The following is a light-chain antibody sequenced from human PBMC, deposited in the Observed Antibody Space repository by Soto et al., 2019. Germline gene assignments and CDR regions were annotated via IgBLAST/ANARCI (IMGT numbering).Light chain of an antibody. CDR2: EVS. Sequence: QSVLTQPPSASGSPGQSVTISCTGTSSDVGGYNYVSWYQQHPGKAPKFMIYEVSKRPSGVPDRFSGSKSGNTASLTVSGLQAEDEADYYCSSYVGSNNLVFGGGTKLTVL. CDR1: SSDVGGYNY. J-gene: IGLJ2*01. V-gene: IGLV2-8*01. CDR3: SSYVGSNNLV.